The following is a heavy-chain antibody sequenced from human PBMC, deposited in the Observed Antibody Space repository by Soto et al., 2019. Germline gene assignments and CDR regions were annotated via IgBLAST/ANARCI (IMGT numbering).Heavy chain of an antibody. J-gene: IGHJ4*02. CDR3: ARSISVAMDF. V-gene: IGHV4-39*01. D-gene: IGHD6-19*01. Sequence: SETLSLTCTVSGGSISSSSYHWGWIRQPPGKGLEWIGSIYYSGTTYYNPSLKSRVTISVDTSKNQFSLKLSSVTAADTAVYYCARSISVAMDFWGQGTLVTAPQ. CDR1: GGSISSSSYH. CDR2: IYYSGTT.